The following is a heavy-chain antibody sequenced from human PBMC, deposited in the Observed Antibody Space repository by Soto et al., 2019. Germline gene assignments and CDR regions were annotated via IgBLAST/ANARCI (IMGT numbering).Heavy chain of an antibody. J-gene: IGHJ3*02. D-gene: IGHD3-9*01. CDR2: IIPIFGTA. CDR3: ARESSYDILTGYSHTYAFDI. CDR1: GGTFSSYA. Sequence: QVQLVQSGAEVKKPGSSVKVSCKASGGTFSSYAISWVRQAPGQGLEWMGGIIPIFGTANYAQKFQGRVTITADESTSTAYMELSSLRSEDTAVYYCARESSYDILTGYSHTYAFDIWGQGTMVTVSS. V-gene: IGHV1-69*01.